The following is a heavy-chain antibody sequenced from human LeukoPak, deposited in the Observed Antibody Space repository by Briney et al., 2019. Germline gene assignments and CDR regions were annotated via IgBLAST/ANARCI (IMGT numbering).Heavy chain of an antibody. D-gene: IGHD6-6*01. CDR3: AREGIVPY. CDR2: IYSGGST. CDR1: GFTFSYFW. V-gene: IGHV3-53*01. Sequence: GGSLRLSCSASGFTFSYFWMSWVRQAPGKGLEWVSVIYSGGSTYYADSVKGRFTISRDNSKNTLYLQMNSLRAEDTAVYYCAREGIVPYWGQGTLVTVSS. J-gene: IGHJ4*02.